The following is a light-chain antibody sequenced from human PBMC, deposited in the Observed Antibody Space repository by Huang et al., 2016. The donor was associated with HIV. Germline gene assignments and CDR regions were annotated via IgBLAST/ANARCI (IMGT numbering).Light chain of an antibody. J-gene: IGKJ1*01. CDR1: RSLNRP. CDR3: QQYNNWPPA. CDR2: GTS. Sequence: EVVMTQSPVTLSVSPGERATLSCRASRSLNRPLAWYQQKLGQPPRLLIYGTSTRATGIPARFSGTGSGTEFTLTISSLQSEDFAVYYCQQYNNWPPAFGQGTKVEIK. V-gene: IGKV3-15*01.